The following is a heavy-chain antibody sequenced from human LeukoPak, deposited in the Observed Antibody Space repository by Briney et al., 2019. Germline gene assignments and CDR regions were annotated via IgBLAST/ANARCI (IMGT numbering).Heavy chain of an antibody. CDR2: IKHKADGGTT. CDR3: TTFSYDFWSGSEGGYFDH. CDR1: GFTFNNAW. V-gene: IGHV3-15*01. Sequence: GGSLRLSCVASGFTFNNAWMSWVRQAPGKGLEWVGRIKHKADGGTTDYGAPVTGRFTISRDDSKNTLYLQMNNLKNEDTAVYYCTTFSYDFWSGSEGGYFDHWGRGTLVAVPS. D-gene: IGHD3-3*01. J-gene: IGHJ4*02.